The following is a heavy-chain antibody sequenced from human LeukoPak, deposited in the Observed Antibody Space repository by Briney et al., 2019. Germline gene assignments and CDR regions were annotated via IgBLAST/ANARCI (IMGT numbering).Heavy chain of an antibody. Sequence: GGSLRLSCAASGFTFSSYWMSWVRQAPGKGLEWVANIKQDGSEKYYVDSVKGRFTISRDNAKNSLYLQMNSLRAEDTAVYYCAREFSSSWWSITPHWFDPWGQGTLVTVSS. CDR1: GFTFSSYW. D-gene: IGHD6-13*01. CDR2: IKQDGSEK. CDR3: AREFSSSWWSITPHWFDP. J-gene: IGHJ5*02. V-gene: IGHV3-7*01.